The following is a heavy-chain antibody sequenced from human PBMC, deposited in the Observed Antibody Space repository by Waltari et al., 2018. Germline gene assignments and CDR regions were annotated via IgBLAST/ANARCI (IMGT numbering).Heavy chain of an antibody. J-gene: IGHJ5*02. CDR3: ARGAVPGKGANWFDP. CDR2: MNPKRGKA. V-gene: IGHV1-8*01. D-gene: IGHD3-16*01. Sequence: QVPLVQSGAEVKKPGASVKVSCKASGYPFTGYDISWVRQPTGQGLERMGGMNPKRGKAYSTPKFQDRVIMTTDISTSTVYMELNSLRPDDTGVYFCARGAVPGKGANWFDPWGQGTLVIVSS. CDR1: GYPFTGYD.